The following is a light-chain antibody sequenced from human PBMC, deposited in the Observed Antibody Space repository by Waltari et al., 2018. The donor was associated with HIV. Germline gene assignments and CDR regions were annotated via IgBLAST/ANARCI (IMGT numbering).Light chain of an antibody. V-gene: IGKV4-1*01. CDR1: QSVLYSSNNKNY. CDR3: QQDYRTPPT. J-gene: IGKJ1*01. Sequence: DIVMTQSPDSLAVSLGERATINCKSSQSVLYSSNNKNYLAWYQQKPGQPPKLLIYWASTRESGVPDRFSGSGSGTDFTLTISSLQAEDVAVYYCQQDYRTPPTFGQGTKVEIK. CDR2: WAS.